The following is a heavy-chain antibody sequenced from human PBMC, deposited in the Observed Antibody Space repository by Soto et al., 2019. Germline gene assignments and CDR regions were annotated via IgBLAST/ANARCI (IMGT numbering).Heavy chain of an antibody. Sequence: SETLSLTCAVSGGSISSGGYSWSWIRQPPGKGLEWIGYIYHSGSTNYNPSLKSRVTISVDRSKNQFSLKLSSVTAADTAVYYCARAYDSSGYYPFDIWGQGTMVTVSS. J-gene: IGHJ3*02. D-gene: IGHD3-22*01. CDR3: ARAYDSSGYYPFDI. CDR2: IYHSGST. V-gene: IGHV4-30-2*01. CDR1: GGSISSGGYS.